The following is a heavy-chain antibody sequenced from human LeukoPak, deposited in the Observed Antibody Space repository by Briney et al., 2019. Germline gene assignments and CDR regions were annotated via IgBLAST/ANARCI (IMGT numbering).Heavy chain of an antibody. Sequence: GGSLRLSCAASGFTFSSYGMSWVRQAPGKGLEWVSTISGSGGSTYYADSVKGRFTISRDNSKNMLYLQMNSLTAEDTAVYYCAKSPGTRYFDWYTPCWFDYWGQGTLVTVSS. CDR3: AKSPGTRYFDWYTPCWFDY. CDR1: GFTFSSYG. V-gene: IGHV3-23*01. CDR2: ISGSGGST. J-gene: IGHJ4*02. D-gene: IGHD3-9*01.